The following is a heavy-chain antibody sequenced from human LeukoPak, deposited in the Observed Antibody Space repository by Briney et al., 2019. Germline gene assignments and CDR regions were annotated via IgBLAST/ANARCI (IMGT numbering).Heavy chain of an antibody. CDR1: SGSMSSGDYY. Sequence: PSQTPSLTCTVSSGSMSSGDYYWSWIRQPPGKGLEWIGYISYTGTTYYNPSLKSRVTISEDTSKNLFSLNLNSVTAADTAVYYCARLGTAPFDYWGQGTLVTVSS. CDR3: ARLGTAPFDY. V-gene: IGHV4-30-4*08. J-gene: IGHJ4*02. D-gene: IGHD2-21*02. CDR2: ISYTGTT.